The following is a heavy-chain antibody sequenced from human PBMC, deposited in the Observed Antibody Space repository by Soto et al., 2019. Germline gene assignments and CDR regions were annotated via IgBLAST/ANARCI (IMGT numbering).Heavy chain of an antibody. Sequence: QVQLVESGGGVVQPGRSLRLSCAVSGFSFSSYAMHWVRQAPGKGLEWVAVISYDGSNEYYAGSVKGRFTISRDNSKNTLYLEVNTLRVEDTAVYYCARVRSDFWSGFPYWGQGTLVTVSS. D-gene: IGHD3-3*01. CDR2: ISYDGSNE. CDR1: GFSFSSYA. V-gene: IGHV3-30-3*01. J-gene: IGHJ4*02. CDR3: ARVRSDFWSGFPY.